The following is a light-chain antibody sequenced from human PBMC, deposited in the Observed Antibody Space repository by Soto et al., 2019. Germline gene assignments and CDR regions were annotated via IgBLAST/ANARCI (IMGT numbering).Light chain of an antibody. J-gene: IGLJ1*01. CDR1: RSDVGNYNL. V-gene: IGLV2-23*01. CDR3: CSYAGSSSDV. CDR2: EGS. Sequence: QSVLTQPASVSGSPGQSITISCTGTRSDVGNYNLVSWYQQRPGKAPKLMIYEGSKRPSGVSNRFSGSKSGSTASLTISGLQAADEADYYCCSYAGSSSDVFGTGTKVTVL.